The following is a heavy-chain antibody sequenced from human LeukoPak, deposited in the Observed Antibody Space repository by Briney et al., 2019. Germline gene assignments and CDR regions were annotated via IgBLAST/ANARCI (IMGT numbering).Heavy chain of an antibody. D-gene: IGHD3-10*01. CDR2: IYSSGNT. CDR3: ARVPYGSGSPLDY. V-gene: IGHV4-39*07. J-gene: IGHJ4*02. Sequence: SETLSLTCSVSGGSVTSSNYYWDWVRQPPGKGLEWIGSIYSSGNTYYNPSLESRVTISVDTSKNQFSLKLSSVTAADTAVYYCARVPYGSGSPLDYWGQGTLVTVSS. CDR1: GGSVTSSNYY.